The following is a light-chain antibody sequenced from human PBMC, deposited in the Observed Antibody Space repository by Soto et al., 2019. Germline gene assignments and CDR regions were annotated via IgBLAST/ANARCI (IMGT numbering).Light chain of an antibody. CDR2: KAS. CDR1: QSISSW. J-gene: IGKJ1*01. CDR3: QQYNSFRT. V-gene: IGKV1-5*03. Sequence: DIQMTQSPSTLSASVGDRVTITCRASQSISSWLAWYQQKPGKAPKLLIYKASSLESGVPSRFSGSGSGTEFTLTISIRQPDDFATYYCQQYNSFRTFGQGTNVEIK.